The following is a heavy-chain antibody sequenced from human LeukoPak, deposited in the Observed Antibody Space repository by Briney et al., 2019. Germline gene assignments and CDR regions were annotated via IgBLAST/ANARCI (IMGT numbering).Heavy chain of an antibody. Sequence: GGSLKLSCAASGFTFTNYAINWVLQAPGKGLEWVAVISYDGDYQYYADSVKGRFTISRDNSKNTLYLQMNSLRPEDTAVYYCARDSYGYGDYGNSFDYWGQGTLVTVSS. V-gene: IGHV3-30*04. J-gene: IGHJ4*02. CDR2: ISYDGDYQ. D-gene: IGHD4-17*01. CDR1: GFTFTNYA. CDR3: ARDSYGYGDYGNSFDY.